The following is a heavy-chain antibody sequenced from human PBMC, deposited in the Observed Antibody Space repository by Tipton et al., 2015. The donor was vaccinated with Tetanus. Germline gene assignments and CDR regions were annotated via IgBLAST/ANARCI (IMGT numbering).Heavy chain of an antibody. J-gene: IGHJ5*02. V-gene: IGHV4-39*01. Sequence: TLSLTCTVSGASISTTSYYWGWVRQPPGKGLECIGSVYYGGTPYYNPSLKSRVTISVDTSKNQFSLGLRSVTAADTAVYYCTTTAVGVPLDPWGQGTLVTVSS. D-gene: IGHD6-13*01. CDR3: TTTAVGVPLDP. CDR2: VYYGGTP. CDR1: GASISTTSYY.